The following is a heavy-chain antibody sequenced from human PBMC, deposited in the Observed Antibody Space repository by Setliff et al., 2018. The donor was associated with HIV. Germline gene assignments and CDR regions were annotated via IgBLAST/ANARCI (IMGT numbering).Heavy chain of an antibody. CDR3: ARDDSIVLVPAIMRGDGVDF. CDR1: GGSVGSSSYY. Sequence: PSETLSLTCTVSGGSVGSSSYYWAWIRQPPGKGLEWIGSIYYTGNTKYNPSLESRVTFSIDTSENQFSLRLASVTAADTAIYYCARDDSIVLVPAIMRGDGVDFWGQGRMVTVSS. J-gene: IGHJ3*01. D-gene: IGHD2-2*01. V-gene: IGHV4-39*07. CDR2: IYYTGNT.